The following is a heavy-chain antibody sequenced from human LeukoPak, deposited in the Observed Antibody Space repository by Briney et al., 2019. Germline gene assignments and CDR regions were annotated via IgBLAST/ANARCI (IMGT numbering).Heavy chain of an antibody. CDR3: ARMAPTVARGMDV. Sequence: PGGSLRLSCAASGFMFSSYWMHWVRQAPGKGLVWVSRINSDGSSTNYADSVKGRFTISRDNAKNTLYLQMNSRRAEDTAVYYCARMAPTVARGMDVWGQGTTVTVSS. J-gene: IGHJ6*02. CDR2: INSDGSST. V-gene: IGHV3-74*01. D-gene: IGHD2-21*01. CDR1: GFMFSSYW.